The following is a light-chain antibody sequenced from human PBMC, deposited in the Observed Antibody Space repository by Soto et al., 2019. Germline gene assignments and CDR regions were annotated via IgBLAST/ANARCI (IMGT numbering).Light chain of an antibody. J-gene: IGKJ1*01. CDR2: GAS. Sequence: EIWLTQSPGTLSLSPGERATLSCRASQSVSSSYLAWYQQKPGHAPRLLIYGASSRATGIPDRLSGSGSGTEFTLTISSLQSEDFAVYYCQQYSIWRTFGHGTKVDIK. CDR1: QSVSSSY. V-gene: IGKV3-20*01. CDR3: QQYSIWRT.